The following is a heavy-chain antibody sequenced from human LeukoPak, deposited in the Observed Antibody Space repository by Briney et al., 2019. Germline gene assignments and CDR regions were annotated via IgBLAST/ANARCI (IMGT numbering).Heavy chain of an antibody. CDR3: ASYPRYISSPPFDY. J-gene: IGHJ4*02. CDR2: INPNTGDT. CDR1: GYTFTGYY. D-gene: IGHD5-12*01. V-gene: IGHV1-2*02. Sequence: GASVKVSXKASGYTFTGYYMHWVRQAPGQGLEWMGWINPNTGDTDYAQKFQGRVTMTRDTTISTAYMELSRLTFDDTAVYYCASYPRYISSPPFDYWGQGTLVTVSS.